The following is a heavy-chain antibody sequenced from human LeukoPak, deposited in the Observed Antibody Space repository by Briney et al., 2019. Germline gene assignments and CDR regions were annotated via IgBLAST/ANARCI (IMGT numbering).Heavy chain of an antibody. V-gene: IGHV3-20*04. Sequence: GGSLRLSCAASGFTFDDYGMSWVRQAPGKGLEWVSGINWNGGRTGYADSVKGRFTISRDNAKNSLYLQMNSLRAEDTALYYCARVVVVTPLGAFDIWGQGTMVTVSS. D-gene: IGHD3-22*01. CDR3: ARVVVVTPLGAFDI. CDR1: GFTFDDYG. CDR2: INWNGGRT. J-gene: IGHJ3*02.